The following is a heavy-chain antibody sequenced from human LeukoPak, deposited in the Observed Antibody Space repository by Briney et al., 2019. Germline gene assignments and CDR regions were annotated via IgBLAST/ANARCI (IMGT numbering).Heavy chain of an antibody. D-gene: IGHD6-13*01. CDR1: GCTFSSYA. CDR3: ARGPRAAADDY. V-gene: IGHV1-69*05. CDR2: IIPIFGTA. J-gene: IGHJ4*02. Sequence: GASVKVSCKASGCTFSSYAISWVRQAPGQGLEWMGGIIPIFGTANYAQKFQGRVTITRDTSASTAYMELSSLTSEDTAVYYCARGPRAAADDYWRQGTLVTVSS.